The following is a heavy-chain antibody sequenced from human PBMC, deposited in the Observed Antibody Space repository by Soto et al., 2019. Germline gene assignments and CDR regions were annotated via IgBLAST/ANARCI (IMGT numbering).Heavy chain of an antibody. J-gene: IGHJ4*02. V-gene: IGHV4-4*02. Sequence: QVQLQESGPGLVKPSGTLSLTCAVSGGSISSSNWWSWVRQPPGKGLEWIGEIYHRGSTNYNPSLKSPVTISVDKSKNQFSLKLSSVTDADTAVYYYASGVAATRGVGYWGQGTLVTVSS. D-gene: IGHD1-26*01. CDR2: IYHRGST. CDR1: GGSISSSNW. CDR3: ASGVAATRGVGY.